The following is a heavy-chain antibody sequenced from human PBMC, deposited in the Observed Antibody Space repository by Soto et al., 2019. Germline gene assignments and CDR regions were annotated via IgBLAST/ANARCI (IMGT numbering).Heavy chain of an antibody. CDR1: GGTFSSYA. J-gene: IGHJ3*02. CDR3: AATMIVVVIGPNDAFDI. V-gene: IGHV1-69*13. Sequence: ASVKVSCKASGGTFSSYAISWVRQAPGQGLEWMGGIIPIFGTANYAQKFQGRVTITADESTSTAYMELSSLRSEDTAVYYCAATMIVVVIGPNDAFDIWGQGTMVTVSS. CDR2: IIPIFGTA. D-gene: IGHD3-22*01.